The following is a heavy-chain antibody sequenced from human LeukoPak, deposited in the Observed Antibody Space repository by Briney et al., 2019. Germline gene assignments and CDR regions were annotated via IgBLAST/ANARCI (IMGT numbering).Heavy chain of an antibody. CDR1: GASISSSGNY. Sequence: PSQTLSLTCSVSGASISSSGNYWSWIRQHPGKGLEWIGNMYYSGSTYYNPSLKSRLTISVDTSKNQFSLKLTSVTVADTAVYYCARANRDFWSGYYNWLDPWGQGTLVTVSS. CDR2: MYYSGST. CDR3: ARANRDFWSGYYNWLDP. V-gene: IGHV4-31*03. D-gene: IGHD3-3*01. J-gene: IGHJ5*02.